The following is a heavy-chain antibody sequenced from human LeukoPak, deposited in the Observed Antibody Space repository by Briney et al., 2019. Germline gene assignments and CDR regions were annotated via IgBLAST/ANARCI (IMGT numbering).Heavy chain of an antibody. Sequence: EGSLRLSCAASGFTFSSYAMHWVRQAPGKGLEYVSAISSNGGSTYYANSVKGRFTIFRDNSKNTLYLQMGSLRAEDMAVYYCARDGGDGYNYAPGYWGQGTLVTVSS. CDR3: ARDGGDGYNYAPGY. CDR1: GFTFSSYA. CDR2: ISSNGGST. D-gene: IGHD5-24*01. V-gene: IGHV3-64*01. J-gene: IGHJ4*02.